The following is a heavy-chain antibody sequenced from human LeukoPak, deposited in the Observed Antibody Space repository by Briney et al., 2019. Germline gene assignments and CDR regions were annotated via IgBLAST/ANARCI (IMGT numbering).Heavy chain of an antibody. J-gene: IGHJ4*02. CDR2: ISGSGGST. D-gene: IGHD3-22*01. V-gene: IGHV3-23*01. CDR1: GFTFSSYA. Sequence: GGSLRLSCAASGFTFSSYAMSWVRQAPGKGLEWVSAISGSGGSTYYADSVKGRFTISRDNSKNTLYLQVNSLRAEDTAVYYCAKDLLRHYDSTGPGNYFDYWGQGTLVTVSS. CDR3: AKDLLRHYDSTGPGNYFDY.